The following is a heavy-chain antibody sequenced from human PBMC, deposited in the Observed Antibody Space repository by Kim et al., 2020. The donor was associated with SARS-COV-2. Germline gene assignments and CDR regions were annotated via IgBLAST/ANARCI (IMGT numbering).Heavy chain of an antibody. J-gene: IGHJ4*01. V-gene: IGHV4-39*01. D-gene: IGHD3-22*01. CDR2: IYFSGST. CDR1: GGSISSSIYY. CDR3: ARHTAAYDSSGYAIDY. Sequence: SETLSLTCTVSGGSISSSIYYWGWIRQPPGKGLEWIGSIYFSGSTYSNPSLKSRVTISVDTSKNQFSLKLRSVTAADTAVYFCARHTAAYDSSGYAIDY.